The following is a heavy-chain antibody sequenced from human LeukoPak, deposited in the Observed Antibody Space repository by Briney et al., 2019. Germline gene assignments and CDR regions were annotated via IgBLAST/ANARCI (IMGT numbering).Heavy chain of an antibody. CDR2: IYYSGRT. CDR3: ARGQKYRNGYTVTELGSGYFAY. CDR1: GGSISSGGYY. D-gene: IGHD5-18*01. J-gene: IGHJ4*02. Sequence: KPSETLSLTCAVSGGSISSGGYYWNWIRQTPGKGLEWIGYIYYSGRTNYNPSLKSRVTISVDTSKNQFSLTLSSVTTADTAVYYCARGQKYRNGYTVTELGSGYFAYWGQGTLVTVSS. V-gene: IGHV4-61*08.